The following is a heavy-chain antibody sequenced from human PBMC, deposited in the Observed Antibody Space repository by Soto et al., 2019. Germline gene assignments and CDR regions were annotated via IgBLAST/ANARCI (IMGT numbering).Heavy chain of an antibody. CDR2: IIPILGIA. V-gene: IGHV1-69*04. Sequence: QAQLVHSGAEVKKPGSSVKVSCKASGGTFSTYIISWVRQAPGQGLEWMGRIIPILGIANYAQNFQGRVTITADKSTSTGYMELSSLRSEDTAVYYCAREDYYGTGSYYNNDAFAIWGQGTMVTVSS. J-gene: IGHJ3*02. CDR3: AREDYYGTGSYYNNDAFAI. D-gene: IGHD3-10*01. CDR1: GGTFSTYI.